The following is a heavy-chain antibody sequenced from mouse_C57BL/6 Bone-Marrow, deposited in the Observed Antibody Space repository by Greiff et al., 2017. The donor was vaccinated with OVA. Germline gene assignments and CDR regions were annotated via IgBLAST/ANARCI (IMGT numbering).Heavy chain of an antibody. CDR1: GYTFTSYW. J-gene: IGHJ3*01. Sequence: QVQLQQPGAELVKPGASVKMSCKASGYTFTSYWITWVKQRPGQGLEWIGDIYPGSGSTNYNEKFKSKATLTVDTSSSTAYMQRSSLTSEDSAVYYGARRKITTGTWFAYWGQGTLVTVSA. V-gene: IGHV1-55*01. CDR3: ARRKITTGTWFAY. D-gene: IGHD1-1*01. CDR2: IYPGSGST.